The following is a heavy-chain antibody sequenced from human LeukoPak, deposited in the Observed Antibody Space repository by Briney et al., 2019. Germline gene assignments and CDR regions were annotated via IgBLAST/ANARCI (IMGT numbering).Heavy chain of an antibody. CDR2: ISYDGSNK. Sequence: QPGGSLRLSCAASGFTFSSYAMHWVRQAPGKGLEWVAVISYDGSNKYYADSVKGRFTISRDNSKNTLYLQMNSLRAEDTAVYYCAKDRPFTYNWNRIFGYWGQGTLVTVSS. CDR3: AKDRPFTYNWNRIFGY. D-gene: IGHD1-20*01. V-gene: IGHV3-30-3*01. J-gene: IGHJ4*02. CDR1: GFTFSSYA.